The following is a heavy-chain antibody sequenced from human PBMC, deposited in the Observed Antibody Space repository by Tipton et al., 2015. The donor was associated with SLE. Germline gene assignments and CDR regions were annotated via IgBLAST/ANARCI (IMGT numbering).Heavy chain of an antibody. J-gene: IGHJ6*02. CDR3: ASREYDFWSGIPYYYGMDV. Sequence: TLSLTCTVSGGSISSYYWSWIRQPPGKGLEWIGYIYYSGSTNYNPSLKSRVTISVDTSKTQFSLKLSSVTAADTAVYYCASREYDFWSGIPYYYGMDVWGQGTTVTVSS. V-gene: IGHV4-59*08. D-gene: IGHD3-3*01. CDR1: GGSISSYY. CDR2: IYYSGST.